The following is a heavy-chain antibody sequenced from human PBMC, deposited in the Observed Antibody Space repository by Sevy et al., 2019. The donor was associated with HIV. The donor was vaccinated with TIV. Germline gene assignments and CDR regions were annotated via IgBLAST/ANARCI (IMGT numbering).Heavy chain of an antibody. CDR1: GFTFSSYA. D-gene: IGHD3-10*01. Sequence: GGSLRLSCATSGFTFSSYAMHWVRQAPGKGLETVAVISHDAVVKFYADSVKGRFTISRDNSRNTLDLQVNSLRDEDTAVYYCARERGESLRNCSPLDYWGQGTRVTVSS. V-gene: IGHV3-30*04. CDR3: ARERGESLRNCSPLDY. J-gene: IGHJ4*02. CDR2: ISHDAVVK.